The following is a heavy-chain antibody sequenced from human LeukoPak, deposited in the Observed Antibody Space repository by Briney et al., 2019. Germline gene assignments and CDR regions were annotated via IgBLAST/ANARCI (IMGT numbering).Heavy chain of an antibody. V-gene: IGHV1-24*01. Sequence: ASAKVSCKVSGYTLTELSMHWVRQAPGKGLEWMGGFDPEDGETIYAQKFQGRVTMTRNTSISTAYMELSSLRSEDTAVYYCARAAHRLLWFGELLYYFDYWGQGTLVTVSS. J-gene: IGHJ4*02. D-gene: IGHD3-10*01. CDR3: ARAAHRLLWFGELLYYFDY. CDR1: GYTLTELS. CDR2: FDPEDGET.